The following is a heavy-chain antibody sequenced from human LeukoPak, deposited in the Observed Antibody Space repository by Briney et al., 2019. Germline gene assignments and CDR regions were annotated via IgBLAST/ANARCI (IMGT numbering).Heavy chain of an antibody. CDR3: AKETSPVYDYGDYEGDAFDI. D-gene: IGHD4-17*01. J-gene: IGHJ3*02. V-gene: IGHV3-23*01. Sequence: GGSLRLSCAASGFTFSSYAMSWGRQAPGKGLEWVSAICGSGGSTYYADSVKGRFTISRDNSKNTLYLQMNSLRAEDTAVYYCAKETSPVYDYGDYEGDAFDIWGQGTMVTVSS. CDR1: GFTFSSYA. CDR2: ICGSGGST.